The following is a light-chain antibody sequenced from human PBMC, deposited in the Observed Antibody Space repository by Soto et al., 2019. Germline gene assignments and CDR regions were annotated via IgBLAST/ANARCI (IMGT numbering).Light chain of an antibody. J-gene: IGLJ3*02. Sequence: QSVLTQPASVSGSPGQSITLSCTGTNSDVGGQNFVSWYQQHPGKAPKVMIYGVTTRPSGVSNRISGSKSGNTASLTISGLQPEDEADYYCSSYTSRGSWVFGGGTKLTVL. V-gene: IGLV2-14*01. CDR1: NSDVGGQNF. CDR2: GVT. CDR3: SSYTSRGSWV.